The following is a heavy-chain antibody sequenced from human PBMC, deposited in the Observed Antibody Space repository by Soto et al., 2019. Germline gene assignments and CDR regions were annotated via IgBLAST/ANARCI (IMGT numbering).Heavy chain of an antibody. CDR3: ARDIDFAY. CDR2: TYYRSEWFN. J-gene: IGHJ4*01. CDR1: GDSVSSNSAG. D-gene: IGHD3-10*01. V-gene: IGHV6-1*01. Sequence: SQTLSLTCAISGDSVSSNSAGWNWIRQSPSRGLEWLGRTYYRSEWFNEYAVSVKSRITINPDTSRNQISLQLNSVTPEDTAIYSSARDIDFAYWGRGTQVTVSS.